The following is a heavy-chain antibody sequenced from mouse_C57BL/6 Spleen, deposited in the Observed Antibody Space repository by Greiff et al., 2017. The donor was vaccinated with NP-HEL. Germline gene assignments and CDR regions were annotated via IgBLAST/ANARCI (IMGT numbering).Heavy chain of an antibody. CDR3: ARSGSNGPGC. CDR1: GYAFSSSW. V-gene: IGHV1-82*01. Sequence: VKLQQSGPELVKPGASVKISCKASGYAFSSSWMNWVKQRPGKGLEWIGRIYPGDGDTNYNGKFKGKATLTADKSSSTAYMQLSSLTSEDSAVYFCARSGSNGPGCWGQSPTVTVSS. J-gene: IGHJ2*01. D-gene: IGHD2-5*01. CDR2: IYPGDGDT.